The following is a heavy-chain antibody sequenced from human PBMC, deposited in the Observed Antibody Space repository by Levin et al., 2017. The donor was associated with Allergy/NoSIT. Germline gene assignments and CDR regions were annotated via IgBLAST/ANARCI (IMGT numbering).Heavy chain of an antibody. CDR1: GFSFSTYN. V-gene: IGHV3-48*01. Sequence: PGGSLRLSCAASGFSFSTYNMNWVRQAPGKGLEWISYITSSSGTIYYGDSVKGRFTISRDNAKNSLYLQMNSLRAEDTAVYYCARDDSRQWLVPHSYYYGMDVWGQGTTVTVSS. J-gene: IGHJ6*02. D-gene: IGHD6-19*01. CDR2: ITSSSGTI. CDR3: ARDDSRQWLVPHSYYYGMDV.